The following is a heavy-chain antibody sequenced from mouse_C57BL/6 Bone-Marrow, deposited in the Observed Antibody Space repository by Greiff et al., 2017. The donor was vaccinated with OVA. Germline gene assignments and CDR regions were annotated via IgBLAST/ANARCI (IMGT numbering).Heavy chain of an antibody. CDR2: IYPGDGDT. CDR3: ARTYYSNYEGFAY. V-gene: IGHV1-80*01. J-gene: IGHJ3*01. Sequence: VQRVESGAELVKPGASVKISCKASGYAFSSYWMNWVKQRPGKGLEWIGQIYPGDGDTNYNGKFKGKATLTADKSSSKAYMQLSSLTSEDSAVYFCARTYYSNYEGFAYWGQGTLVTVSA. CDR1: GYAFSSYW. D-gene: IGHD2-5*01.